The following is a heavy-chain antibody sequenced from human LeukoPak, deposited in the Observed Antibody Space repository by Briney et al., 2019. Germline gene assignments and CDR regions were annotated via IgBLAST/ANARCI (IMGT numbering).Heavy chain of an antibody. CDR1: GFTVSSNY. D-gene: IGHD1-1*01. J-gene: IGHJ5*02. CDR3: AKGSTNWDGYKGNYDP. CDR2: IYGGGST. V-gene: IGHV3-53*01. Sequence: PGGSLRLSCEASGFTVSSNYMSWVRQAPGKGLEWVSVIYGGGSTYYADSVKGRFTISRDTSKNTLSLQMNSLRAEDTAVYYCAKGSTNWDGYKGNYDPWGQGTLVTV.